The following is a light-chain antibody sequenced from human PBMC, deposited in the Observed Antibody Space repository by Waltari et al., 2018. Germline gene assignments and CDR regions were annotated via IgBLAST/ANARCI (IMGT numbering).Light chain of an antibody. CDR1: QSISKY. J-gene: IGKJ1*01. V-gene: IGKV3-20*01. CDR3: QKYGTLPAT. CDR2: EAT. Sequence: EIRLTQSPGALSLSPGERATLSCTSSQSISKYLAWYQQKPGQAPRLLIYEATSRDTGIPDRFSGSGLGTDFSLTISSLEPEDFAVYYCQKYGTLPATFGQGTKVEIK.